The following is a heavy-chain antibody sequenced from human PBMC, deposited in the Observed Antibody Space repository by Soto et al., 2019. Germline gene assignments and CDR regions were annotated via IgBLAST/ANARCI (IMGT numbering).Heavy chain of an antibody. V-gene: IGHV3-33*06. CDR3: AKNGEQWLSFDS. Sequence: PGGSLELSCAASGFTFSSYGMHWVRQAPGKVLEWVSVIWYDGSNKYYADSVKGRFTIFIDNSKNTLYLHMNSLRAEDTAVYYCAKNGEQWLSFDSWGQGTLVTVFS. D-gene: IGHD6-19*01. J-gene: IGHJ4*02. CDR2: IWYDGSNK. CDR1: GFTFSSYG.